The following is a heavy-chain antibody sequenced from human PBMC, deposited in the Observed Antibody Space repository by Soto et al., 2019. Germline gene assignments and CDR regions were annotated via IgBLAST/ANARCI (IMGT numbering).Heavy chain of an antibody. Sequence: SVKVSCKASVGTFSSYTISWVRQAPGQGLEWMGRIIPILGIANYAQKFQGRVTITADKSTSTAYMELSSLRSEDTAVYYCASTKRHYYDSSGYPYYYYGMDVWGQGTTVTVSS. CDR1: VGTFSSYT. CDR2: IIPILGIA. J-gene: IGHJ6*02. CDR3: ASTKRHYYDSSGYPYYYYGMDV. D-gene: IGHD3-22*01. V-gene: IGHV1-69*02.